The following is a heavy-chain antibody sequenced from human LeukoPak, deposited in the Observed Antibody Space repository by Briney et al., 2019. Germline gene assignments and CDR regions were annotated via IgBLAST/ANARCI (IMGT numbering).Heavy chain of an antibody. D-gene: IGHD3-9*01. V-gene: IGHV4-34*01. CDR2: INHSGST. J-gene: IGHJ4*02. CDR1: GGSFSGYY. Sequence: KSSETLSLTCAVYGGSFSGYYWSWIRQPPGKGLEWIGEINHSGSTNYNPSLKSRVTISVDTSKNQFSLKLSSVTAADTAVYYCARGNILTGYNFDHWGQGTLVTVSS. CDR3: ARGNILTGYNFDH.